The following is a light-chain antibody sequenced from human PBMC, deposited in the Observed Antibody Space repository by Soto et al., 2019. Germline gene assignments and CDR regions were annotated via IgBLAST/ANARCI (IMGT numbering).Light chain of an antibody. CDR1: QGIGND. CDR3: LQDHNSPLT. Sequence: AIQMAQSPSSLSASVGDRVTITCRASQGIGNDVGWYQQKPGKAPKLLLYAATTLQSGVPSRLSGTRSGTDFTHTLSSLQPEDFSTYDCLQDHNSPLTFGGGTKVEIK. J-gene: IGKJ4*01. CDR2: AAT. V-gene: IGKV1-6*02.